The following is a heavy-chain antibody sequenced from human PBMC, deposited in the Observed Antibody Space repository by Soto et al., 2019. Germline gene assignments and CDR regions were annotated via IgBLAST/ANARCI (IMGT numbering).Heavy chain of an antibody. Sequence: GGSLRLSCAASGFTFSSYGMHWVRQAPGKGLEWVAVISYDGSNKYYADSVKGRFTISRDNSKNTLYLQMNSLRAEDTAVYYCVRDAPPDDYWGQGTLVTVSS. V-gene: IGHV3-30*03. CDR2: ISYDGSNK. CDR3: VRDAPPDDY. J-gene: IGHJ4*02. CDR1: GFTFSSYG.